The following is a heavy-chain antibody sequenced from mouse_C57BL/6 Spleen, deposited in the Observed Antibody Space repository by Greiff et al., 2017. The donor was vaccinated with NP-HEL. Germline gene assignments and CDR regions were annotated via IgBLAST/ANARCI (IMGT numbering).Heavy chain of an antibody. CDR2: INPNNGGT. V-gene: IGHV1-18*01. J-gene: IGHJ3*01. CDR1: GYTFTDYN. D-gene: IGHD2-5*01. CDR3: ARGYSNSWFAY. Sequence: DVQLQESGPELVKPGASVKIPCKASGYTFTDYNMDWVKQSHGKSLEWIGDINPNNGGTIYNQKFKGKATLTVDKSSSTAYIELRSLTSEDTAVYYCARGYSNSWFAYWGQGTLVTVSA.